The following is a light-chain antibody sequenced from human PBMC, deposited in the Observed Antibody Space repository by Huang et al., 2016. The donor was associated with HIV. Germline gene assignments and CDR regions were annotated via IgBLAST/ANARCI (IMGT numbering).Light chain of an antibody. Sequence: EIVMTQSPATLSVSPGERATLSCRASQSISSNLAWYRQNPGQAPWLLIYGASTRATGVPARFSGSGSGTEFTLTISSLQSEDFAVYYRQQYNNWPRTFGQGTKVEI. CDR3: QQYNNWPRT. V-gene: IGKV3-15*01. CDR1: QSISSN. J-gene: IGKJ1*01. CDR2: GAS.